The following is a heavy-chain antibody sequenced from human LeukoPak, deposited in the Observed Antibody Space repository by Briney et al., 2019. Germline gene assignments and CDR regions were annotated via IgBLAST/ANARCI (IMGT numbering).Heavy chain of an antibody. Sequence: PGGSLRLSCAASGLPFSSFWMNWVRQTPGRGLEWLANIRPDGSEQYYVDSVRGRFTISRDNAKNSVYPDMNNPRVDDTGVYYCSGRDSSRSPWAYWGQGTLVSVSS. CDR2: IRPDGSEQ. D-gene: IGHD2-2*01. J-gene: IGHJ4*02. CDR1: GLPFSSFW. V-gene: IGHV3-7*01. CDR3: SGRDSSRSPWAY.